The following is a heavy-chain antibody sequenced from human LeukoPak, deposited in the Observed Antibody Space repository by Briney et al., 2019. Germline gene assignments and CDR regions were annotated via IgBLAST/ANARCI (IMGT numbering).Heavy chain of an antibody. V-gene: IGHV1-2*02. CDR1: GYTFGDYY. CDR3: AKDGPADCGGDCYSPDY. D-gene: IGHD2-21*02. CDR2: INPNSGAT. J-gene: IGHJ4*02. Sequence: ASVKVSCKASGYTFGDYYIHWVRQAPGQGLDWMGWINPNSGATNYPQKFQGRITMTRDTSISTAYMVLSRLRSDDTAMYYCAKDGPADCGGDCYSPDYWGQGSLVTVSS.